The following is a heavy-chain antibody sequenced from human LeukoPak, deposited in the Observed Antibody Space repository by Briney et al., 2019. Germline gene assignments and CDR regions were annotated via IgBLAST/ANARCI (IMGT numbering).Heavy chain of an antibody. CDR2: ISSAGSAI. D-gene: IGHD3/OR15-3a*01. CDR1: GFTFSSYE. Sequence: PRGSLRLSCAASGFTFSSYEMNWVRQAPGKGLEWVSYISSAGSAIFHADSVKGRFTSSRDNAKNSLYLQMNSLRAEDTALYYCARERGRDFDLWGQGTLVTVSS. J-gene: IGHJ4*02. V-gene: IGHV3-48*03. CDR3: ARERGRDFDL.